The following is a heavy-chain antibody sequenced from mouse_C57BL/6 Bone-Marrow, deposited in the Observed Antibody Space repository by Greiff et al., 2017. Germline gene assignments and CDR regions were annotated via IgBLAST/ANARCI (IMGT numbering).Heavy chain of an antibody. CDR3: VREVVYCGSSYWYFDV. Sequence: VQLQQSGPELVKPGASVKISCKASGYSFTGYYMNWVKQSPEKSLEWIGEINPSTGGTTYNQKFKAKATLTVDKSSSTAYMQLKSLTSEDSAVYYCVREVVYCGSSYWYFDVWGTGTTVTVSS. J-gene: IGHJ1*03. V-gene: IGHV1-42*01. CDR1: GYSFTGYY. CDR2: INPSTGGT. D-gene: IGHD1-1*01.